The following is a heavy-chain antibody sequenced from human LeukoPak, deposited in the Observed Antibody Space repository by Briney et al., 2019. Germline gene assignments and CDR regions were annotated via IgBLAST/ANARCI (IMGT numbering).Heavy chain of an antibody. V-gene: IGHV1-18*01. CDR2: ISAYNGNT. D-gene: IGHD6-13*01. Sequence: EASVKVSCKASGYTFTSYGISWVRQAPGQGLEWMGWISAYNGNTNYAQKLQGRVTMTTDTSTSTAYMELRSLRSDDTAVYYCARYSSSWYFPYYFDYWGQGTLVTVSS. CDR1: GYTFTSYG. CDR3: ARYSSSWYFPYYFDY. J-gene: IGHJ4*02.